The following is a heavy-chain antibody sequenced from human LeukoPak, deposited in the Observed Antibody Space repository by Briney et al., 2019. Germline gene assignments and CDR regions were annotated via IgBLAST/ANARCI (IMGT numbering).Heavy chain of an antibody. J-gene: IGHJ4*02. V-gene: IGHV4-38-2*02. CDR2: IYHSGST. Sequence: SETLSLTCTVSGYSITSGHYWGWIRQPPGKGLEWIGSIYHSGSTFYNPSLKSRVTISVDPSKNQFSLKLSSVTAADTAVYYCASGTGGGNPFDYWGQETLVTVSS. D-gene: IGHD4-23*01. CDR1: GYSITSGHY. CDR3: ASGTGGGNPFDY.